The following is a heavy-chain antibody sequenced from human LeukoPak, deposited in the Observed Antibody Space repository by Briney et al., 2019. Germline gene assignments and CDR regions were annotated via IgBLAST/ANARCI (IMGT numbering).Heavy chain of an antibody. CDR2: IYVSGRT. V-gene: IGHV4-4*07. CDR1: GDSMTNYY. J-gene: IGHJ5*01. Sequence: PSETLSLTCAVSGDSMTNYYWSWIRQPAGQGLEWIGHIYVSGRTNYNPSFKSRASMSIDTSKKQFSLNLTSVSAADTAVYARDRWELTPAKGWFDSWGQGTLVTVSS. D-gene: IGHD1-26*01. CDR3: DRWELTPAKGWFDS.